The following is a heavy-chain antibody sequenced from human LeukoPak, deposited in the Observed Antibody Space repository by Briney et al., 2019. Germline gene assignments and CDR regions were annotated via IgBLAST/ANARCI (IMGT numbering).Heavy chain of an antibody. D-gene: IGHD3-3*01. J-gene: IGHJ6*03. V-gene: IGHV4-34*01. Sequence: LETLSLTCAVYGGSFSGYYWSWIRQPPGKGLEWIGEINHSGSTNYNPSLKSRVTISVDTSKNQFSLKLSSVTAADTAVYYCARDRGERADFWSGYQPRDYYYYYMDVWGKGTTVTVSS. CDR2: INHSGST. CDR3: ARDRGERADFWSGYQPRDYYYYYMDV. CDR1: GGSFSGYY.